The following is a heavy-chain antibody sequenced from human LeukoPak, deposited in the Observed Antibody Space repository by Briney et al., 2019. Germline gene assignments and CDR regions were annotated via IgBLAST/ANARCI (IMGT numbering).Heavy chain of an antibody. V-gene: IGHV4-34*01. Sequence: SETLSLTCTVSGGSISSGYYWSWIRQPPGKGLEWIGEINHSGSTNYNPSLKSRVTISVDTSKNQFSLKLSSVTAADTAVYYCARRTSSGYYYFWDWGQGTLVTVSS. J-gene: IGHJ4*02. CDR2: INHSGST. CDR3: ARRTSSGYYYFWD. D-gene: IGHD3-22*01. CDR1: GGSISSGYY.